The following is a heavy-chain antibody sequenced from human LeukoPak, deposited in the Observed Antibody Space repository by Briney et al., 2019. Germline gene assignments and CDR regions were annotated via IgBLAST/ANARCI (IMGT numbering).Heavy chain of an antibody. CDR1: GGSISSSSYY. CDR3: ARLRYSKPIYYYMDV. J-gene: IGHJ6*03. D-gene: IGHD4-11*01. CDR2: IYYSGST. Sequence: SETLSLTCTVSGGSISSSSYYWGWIRQPPGKGLEWIGSIYYSGSTYYNPSLKSRVTISVDTSKNQFSLKLSSVTAADTAVYYCARLRYSKPIYYYMDVWGKGTTVTVS. V-gene: IGHV4-39*01.